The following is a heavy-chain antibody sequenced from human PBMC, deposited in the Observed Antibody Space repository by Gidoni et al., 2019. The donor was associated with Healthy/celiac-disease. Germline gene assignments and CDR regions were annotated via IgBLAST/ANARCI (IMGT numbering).Heavy chain of an antibody. CDR2: ISYDGSNK. CDR1: GFTFSSYG. D-gene: IGHD2-8*01. Sequence: QVQLVESGGGVVQPGRSLRLSCAASGFTFSSYGMHWVRQAPGKGLEWVAVISYDGSNKYYADSVKGRFTISRDNSKNTLYLQMNSLRAEDTAVYYCAKGPVVLMVYAIDYWGQGTLVTVSS. CDR3: AKGPVVLMVYAIDY. V-gene: IGHV3-30*18. J-gene: IGHJ4*02.